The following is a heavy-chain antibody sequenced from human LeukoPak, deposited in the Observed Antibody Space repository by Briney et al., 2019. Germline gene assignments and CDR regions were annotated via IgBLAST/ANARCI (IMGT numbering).Heavy chain of an antibody. D-gene: IGHD4-11*01. CDR3: ARDQFMTTGFY. J-gene: IGHJ4*02. V-gene: IGHV3-53*01. CDR1: GFTLNRKY. CDR2: IYDDGRT. Sequence: GGSLRLSCAVSGFTLNRKYMSWVRQAPGKGLEWVSVIYDDGRTYYADSVKGRFIISRDNSKNTLFLQMNNLRAEDTAAYYCARDQFMTTGFYSGQGTLVTVSS.